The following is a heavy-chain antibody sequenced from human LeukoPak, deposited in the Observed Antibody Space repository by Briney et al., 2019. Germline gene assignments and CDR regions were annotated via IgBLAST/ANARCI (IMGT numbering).Heavy chain of an antibody. CDR3: ARHPRLVYSNGGYFDY. D-gene: IGHD6-25*01. J-gene: IGHJ4*02. Sequence: PSETLSLTCTVSGGSISSYYWSWIRQPPGKGLEWIGYIYYSGSTNYNPSLKSRVTISVDTSKNQFSLKLSSVTAADTAVYYCARHPRLVYSNGGYFDYWGQGTLVTVSS. V-gene: IGHV4-59*08. CDR2: IYYSGST. CDR1: GGSISSYY.